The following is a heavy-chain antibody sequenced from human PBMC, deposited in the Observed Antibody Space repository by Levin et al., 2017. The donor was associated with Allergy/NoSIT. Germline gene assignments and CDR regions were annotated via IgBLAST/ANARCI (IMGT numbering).Heavy chain of an antibody. J-gene: IGHJ4*02. D-gene: IGHD1-26*01. CDR2: IYYSGST. Sequence: SETLSLTCTVSGGSISSSSYYWGWIRQPPGKGLEWIGSIYYSGSTYYNPSLKSRVTISVDTSKNQFSLKLSSVTAADTAVYYCARALGGGAGFDYWGQGTLVTVSS. CDR3: ARALGGGAGFDY. CDR1: GGSISSSSYY. V-gene: IGHV4-39*07.